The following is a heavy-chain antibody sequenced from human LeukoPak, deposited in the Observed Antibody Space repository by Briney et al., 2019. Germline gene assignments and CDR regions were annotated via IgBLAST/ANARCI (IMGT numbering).Heavy chain of an antibody. CDR3: STGWSGYYWTT. Sequence: PSETLSLTCSGSGYSISSGYYWGWIRQPPGKGLEWIGSIYHSGSTYYNTSLKSRVTISVDTSKNQFSLKLNSVTAADTAVYYCSTGWSGYYWTTWGQGTLVAVSS. V-gene: IGHV4-38-2*02. CDR2: IYHSGST. J-gene: IGHJ5*02. D-gene: IGHD3-3*01. CDR1: GYSISSGYY.